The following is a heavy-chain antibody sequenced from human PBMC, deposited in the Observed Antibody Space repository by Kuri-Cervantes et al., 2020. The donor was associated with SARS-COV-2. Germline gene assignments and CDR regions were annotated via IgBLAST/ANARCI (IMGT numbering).Heavy chain of an antibody. J-gene: IGHJ4*02. D-gene: IGHD3-10*01. CDR1: SGSIRSGDYY. CDR2: IYYSGST. CDR3: AREASKSTIPMVRGVISGGVDY. Sequence: SNILSLTCTVSSGSIRSGDYYWSWIRQPPGKGLEWIGYIYYSGSTYYNPSLKSRVTISVDTSKNQFSLKLSSVTAADTAVYYCAREASKSTIPMVRGVISGGVDYWGQGTLVTVSS. V-gene: IGHV4-30-4*01.